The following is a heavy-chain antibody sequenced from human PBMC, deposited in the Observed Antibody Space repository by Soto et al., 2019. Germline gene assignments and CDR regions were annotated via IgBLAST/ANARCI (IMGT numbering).Heavy chain of an antibody. J-gene: IGHJ3*01. Sequence: PGGSLRLSCAASGFTFSDHYMDWVRQAPGKGLEWVARIKNNANSYAIEYAASVKGRFTISRDDSKNSLYLQMNSLRTEDTAIYYCVRVKLGPQPLGSLDAWRQGTVVTVS. D-gene: IGHD7-27*01. CDR1: GFTFSDHY. CDR2: IKNNANSYAI. V-gene: IGHV3-72*01. CDR3: VRVKLGPQPLGSLDA.